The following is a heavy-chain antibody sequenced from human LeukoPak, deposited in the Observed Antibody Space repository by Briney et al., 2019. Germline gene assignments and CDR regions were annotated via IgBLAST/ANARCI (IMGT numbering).Heavy chain of an antibody. CDR2: IYYSGST. Sequence: SETLSLTCTVSGGSISSSSYYWGWIRQPPGKGLEWIGSIYYSGSTYYNPSLKSRVTISVDTSKNQFSLKLSSVTAADTAVYYCARRARYSSSWYGGFDYWGQGTLVTVSS. D-gene: IGHD6-13*01. V-gene: IGHV4-39*01. CDR1: GGSISSSSYY. J-gene: IGHJ4*02. CDR3: ARRARYSSSWYGGFDY.